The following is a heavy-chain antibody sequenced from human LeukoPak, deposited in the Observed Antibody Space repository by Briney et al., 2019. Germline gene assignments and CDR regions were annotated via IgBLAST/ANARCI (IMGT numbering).Heavy chain of an antibody. D-gene: IGHD2-2*01. J-gene: IGHJ4*02. CDR1: GGSISSSSYY. Sequence: SETLSLTCTVSGGSISSSSYYWGWIRQPPGKGLEWIGSIFYSGSTSYNPSLKSRVTLSVDTSKNHFSLKLSSVTAADTAVYNRRRHGCSSNVCHFDYWGQGTLVTVSS. CDR3: RRHGCSSNVCHFDY. CDR2: IFYSGST. V-gene: IGHV4-39*01.